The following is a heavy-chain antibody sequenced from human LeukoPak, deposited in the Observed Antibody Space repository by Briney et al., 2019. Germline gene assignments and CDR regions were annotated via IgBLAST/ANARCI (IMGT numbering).Heavy chain of an antibody. CDR2: TNWNGGST. CDR1: GFTVDDYG. Sequence: GGSLRLSCAAAGFTVDDYGMSWVRQAPGRGLEWGSGTNWNGGSTGCADCVEGRFTISRDNSKNTLYLQMNSLRPEDTAIYYCAKLFESGTYNNFFHYWGQGTLVTVFS. D-gene: IGHD3-10*01. J-gene: IGHJ4*02. V-gene: IGHV3-20*04. CDR3: AKLFESGTYNNFFHY.